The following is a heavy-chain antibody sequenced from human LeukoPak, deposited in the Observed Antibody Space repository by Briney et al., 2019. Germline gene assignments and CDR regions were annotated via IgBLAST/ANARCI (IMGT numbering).Heavy chain of an antibody. Sequence: PSETLSLTCTVSGYSISSGYYWGWIRQPPGKGLEWIGYIYYSGSTNYNPSLKSRVTISVHTSKNQFSLKLSSVTAADTAVYYCARRVWATTISRDAFDIWGQGTMVTVSS. CDR2: IYYSGST. CDR3: ARRVWATTISRDAFDI. J-gene: IGHJ3*02. V-gene: IGHV4-61*01. CDR1: GYSISSGYY. D-gene: IGHD1-26*01.